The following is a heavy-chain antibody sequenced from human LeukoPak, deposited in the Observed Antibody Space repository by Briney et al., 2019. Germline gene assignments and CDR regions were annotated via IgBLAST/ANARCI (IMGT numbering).Heavy chain of an antibody. V-gene: IGHV3-30*18. CDR2: ISSDGSNA. CDR1: GFTFSSYG. Sequence: PGRSLRLSCAASGFTFSSYGMHWVRQAPGKGLEWVAVISSDGSNAYYADSVKGRFTISRDNSKNTLYLQMNSLRVEDTAVYYCAKGGGSSWFDCWGQGTLVTVSS. J-gene: IGHJ4*02. D-gene: IGHD6-13*01. CDR3: AKGGGSSWFDC.